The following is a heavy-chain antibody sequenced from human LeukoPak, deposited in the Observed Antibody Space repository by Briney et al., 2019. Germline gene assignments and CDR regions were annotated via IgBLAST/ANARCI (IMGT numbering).Heavy chain of an antibody. CDR1: AGSMSTYY. CDR3: ARVTRIQIWSGLHFDI. J-gene: IGHJ3*02. V-gene: IGHV4-59*01. D-gene: IGHD5-18*01. Sequence: SETLSLTCTVSAGSMSTYYWSWIRQPPGKGLEWIGYIYYTGRTSYNPSLMSRVTISVDTSKNQFSLKLSSVTAADTAVYYCARVTRIQIWSGLHFDIWGQGTMVAVSS. CDR2: IYYTGRT.